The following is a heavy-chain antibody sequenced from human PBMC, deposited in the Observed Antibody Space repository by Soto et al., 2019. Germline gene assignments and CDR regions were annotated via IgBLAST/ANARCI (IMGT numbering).Heavy chain of an antibody. CDR2: IIPIFGTA. CDR3: ARDGENYDFYYYYYGMDV. D-gene: IGHD3-3*01. V-gene: IGHV1-69*01. J-gene: IGHJ6*02. Sequence: QVQLVQSGAEVKKPGSSVKVSCKASGGTFSSYAISWVRQAPGQGLEWMGGIIPIFGTANYAQKFQGRVTITADESTSTAYMELSSLRSEDTAVYYCARDGENYDFYYYYYGMDVWGQGTTVTVSS. CDR1: GGTFSSYA.